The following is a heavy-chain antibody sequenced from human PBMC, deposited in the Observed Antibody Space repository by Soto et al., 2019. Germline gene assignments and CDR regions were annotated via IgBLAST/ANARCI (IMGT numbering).Heavy chain of an antibody. CDR1: GYIFTNYR. J-gene: IGHJ4*02. CDR3: AVGSGGYYYFDY. CDR2: ISAYNGNT. Sequence: QVQLVQSGAEVKKPGASVKVSCKTSGYIFTNYRISWVRQAPGQRLEWMGWISAYNGNTNYPQKLQDRVTMTTDTSTSRDYMELRSLIADDTAVYYCAVGSGGYYYFDYWGQGTLVTVSS. D-gene: IGHD3-3*01. V-gene: IGHV1-18*01.